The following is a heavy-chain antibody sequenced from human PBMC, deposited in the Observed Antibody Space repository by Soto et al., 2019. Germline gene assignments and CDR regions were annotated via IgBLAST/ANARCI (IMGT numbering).Heavy chain of an antibody. V-gene: IGHV3-73*02. CDR1: GFTFSGSA. CDR3: TRQAGYYGSGSYDY. J-gene: IGHJ4*02. D-gene: IGHD3-10*01. CDR2: IRSKANSYAT. Sequence: EVQLVESGGGLVQPGGSLKVSCAASGFTFSGSAMHWVRQASGKGLEWVGRIRSKANSYATAYAASVKGRFTISRDDSKNTAYLQMNSLKTEDTAVYYCTRQAGYYGSGSYDYWGQGTLVTVSS.